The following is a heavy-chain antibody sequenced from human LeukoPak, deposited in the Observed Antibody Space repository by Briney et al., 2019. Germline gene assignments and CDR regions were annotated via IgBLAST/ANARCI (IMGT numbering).Heavy chain of an antibody. CDR2: IYYSGST. Sequence: PETLSLTCTVSGGSISSYYWSWIRQPPGKGLEWIGYIYYSGSTNYNPSLKSRVTISVDTSKNQFSLKLSSVTAADTAVYYCARHPVYYYDSSGYFLFDYWGQGTLVTVSS. D-gene: IGHD3-22*01. J-gene: IGHJ4*02. V-gene: IGHV4-59*08. CDR1: GGSISSYY. CDR3: ARHPVYYYDSSGYFLFDY.